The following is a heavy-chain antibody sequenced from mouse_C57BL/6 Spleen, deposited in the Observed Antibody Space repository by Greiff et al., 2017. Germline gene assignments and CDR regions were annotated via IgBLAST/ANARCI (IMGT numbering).Heavy chain of an antibody. CDR3: ARSYGSSYVCFDG. CDR2: IYPGDGDT. J-gene: IGHJ1*03. CDR1: GYAFSSYW. V-gene: IGHV1-80*01. D-gene: IGHD1-1*01. Sequence: VQLQQPGAELVKPGASVKISCKASGYAFSSYWMNWVKQRPGQGLEWIGQIYPGDGDTNYNGKFKGKATLTEDKSSSTAYMQLRSLTSEDSAVYVCARSYGSSYVCFDGWGTGTTVTVAS.